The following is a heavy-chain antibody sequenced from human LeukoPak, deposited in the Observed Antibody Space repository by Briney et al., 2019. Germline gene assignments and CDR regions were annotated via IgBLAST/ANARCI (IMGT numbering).Heavy chain of an antibody. V-gene: IGHV1-46*01. D-gene: IGHD2-21*02. J-gene: IGHJ4*02. CDR3: AAYCGGDCPIDY. CDR2: FNPSENST. Sequence: ASVKVSCKASGYTFTSYYMHWVRQAPGQGLEWMGTFNPSENSTSYAQKFQGRVTLTRDTSTSTAYMELSSLRSEDTAVYYCAAYCGGDCPIDYWGQGTLVTVSS. CDR1: GYTFTSYY.